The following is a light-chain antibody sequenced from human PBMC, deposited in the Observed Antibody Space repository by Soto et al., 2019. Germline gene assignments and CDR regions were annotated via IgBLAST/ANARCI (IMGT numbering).Light chain of an antibody. V-gene: IGKV3D-20*02. Sequence: EILLTQSPGTLSLSPGERATLSCSPSQSVSSSYLAWYQQKPGQAPRLLIYGASSRPTDIPARFSGSGSGTDSTLTISSLEPEDFAVYYCQQRSNWTITFGQGTRLEIK. J-gene: IGKJ5*01. CDR1: QSVSSSY. CDR2: GAS. CDR3: QQRSNWTIT.